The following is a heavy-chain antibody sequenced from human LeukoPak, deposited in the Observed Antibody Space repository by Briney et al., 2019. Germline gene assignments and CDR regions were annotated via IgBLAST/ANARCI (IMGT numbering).Heavy chain of an antibody. J-gene: IGHJ3*02. Sequence: GESLKISCKGSGYSFTSYWIGWVRQMPGKGLEWMGIIYPGDSDTRYSPSFQGQVTISADKSISTAYLQWSSLKASDTAMYYCARPPRVVGATTFYAFDIWGQGTMVTVSS. D-gene: IGHD1-26*01. CDR2: IYPGDSDT. CDR1: GYSFTSYW. V-gene: IGHV5-51*01. CDR3: ARPPRVVGATTFYAFDI.